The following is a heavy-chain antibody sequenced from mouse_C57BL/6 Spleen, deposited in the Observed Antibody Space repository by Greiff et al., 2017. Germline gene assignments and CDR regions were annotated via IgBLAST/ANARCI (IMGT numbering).Heavy chain of an antibody. D-gene: IGHD2-1*01. CDR2: IYPGDGDT. Sequence: VQLQQSGPELVKPGASVKISCKASGYAFSSSWMNWVKQRPGKGLEWIGRIYPGDGDTNYNGKFKGKATLTADKSSSTAYMQLSSLTSEDSAVYFCARGGLHFDYWGQGTTLTVSS. CDR1: GYAFSSSW. J-gene: IGHJ2*01. CDR3: ARGGLHFDY. V-gene: IGHV1-82*01.